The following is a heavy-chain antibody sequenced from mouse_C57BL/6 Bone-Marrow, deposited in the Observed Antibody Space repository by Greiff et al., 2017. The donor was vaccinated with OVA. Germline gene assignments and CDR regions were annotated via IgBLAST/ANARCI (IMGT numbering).Heavy chain of an antibody. J-gene: IGHJ4*01. CDR1: GFSLSTSGMG. D-gene: IGHD3-1*01. Sequence: QVTLKESGPGILQSSQTLSLTCSFSGFSLSTSGMGVSWIRQPSGKGLEWLAHIYWDDAKRYNPSLKSRPTISNDTSRNQVFLMITSVVNADTATYYCARSAERHRLEAMDYWGQGTSVTVSS. CDR2: IYWDDAK. V-gene: IGHV8-12*01. CDR3: ARSAERHRLEAMDY.